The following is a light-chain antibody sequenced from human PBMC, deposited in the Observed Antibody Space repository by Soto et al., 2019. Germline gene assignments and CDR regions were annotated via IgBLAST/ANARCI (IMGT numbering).Light chain of an antibody. CDR1: TGPVTSGHY. J-gene: IGLJ2*01. CDR2: DTS. CDR3: LFFYSGVHVV. V-gene: IGLV7-46*01. Sequence: QAVVTQEPSLTVSPGGTVTLTCGSSTGPVTSGHYPCWFQQKPGQAPRTLIYDTSNKQSWTPARFSGSLLGGKAALTLSGAQPEDEADYYCLFFYSGVHVVFGEWNKLTVL.